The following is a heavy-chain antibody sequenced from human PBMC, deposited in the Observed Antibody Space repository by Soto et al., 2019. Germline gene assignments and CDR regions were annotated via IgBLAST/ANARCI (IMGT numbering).Heavy chain of an antibody. J-gene: IGHJ5*02. D-gene: IGHD3-16*02. CDR3: VKDVYRRSSGQFDL. Sequence: EVQLLESGGGLVQPGGSLRLSCAASGFSFSSYAMGWVRQAPGKGLGWVSIISATDGATYYADSVKGHFIIARDDSRRTLFLEMNSLRAEDTAVYHCVKDVYRRSSGQFDLWGQGTLVTVSS. CDR1: GFSFSSYA. CDR2: ISATDGAT. V-gene: IGHV3-23*01.